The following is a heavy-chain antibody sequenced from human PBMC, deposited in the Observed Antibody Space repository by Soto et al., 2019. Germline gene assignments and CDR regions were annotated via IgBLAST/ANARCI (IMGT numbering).Heavy chain of an antibody. D-gene: IGHD2-2*01. Sequence: GGSLRLSCAASGFTFSRYGMHWVRQAPGKGLEWVAVIWYDGSNKYYADSVKGRFTLSRDNSKNTLYLQMNSLRAEDTAVYYCARDQKSLGSTWSDIQHWGQGTLVTFSS. J-gene: IGHJ1*01. CDR3: ARDQKSLGSTWSDIQH. CDR1: GFTFSRYG. CDR2: IWYDGSNK. V-gene: IGHV3-33*01.